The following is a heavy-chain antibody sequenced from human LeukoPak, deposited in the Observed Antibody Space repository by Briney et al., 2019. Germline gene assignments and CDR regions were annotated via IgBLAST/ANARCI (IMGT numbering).Heavy chain of an antibody. D-gene: IGHD5-24*01. CDR3: ARGPSILRWLQFNWFDP. J-gene: IGHJ5*02. CDR1: GGSISSGGYY. Sequence: TLSLTCTVSGGSISSGGYYWSWIRQHPGKGLEWIGYIYYSGSTYYNPSLKSRVTISVDTSKNQFSLKLSSVTAADTAVYYCARGPSILRWLQFNWFDPWGQGTLVTVSS. CDR2: IYYSGST. V-gene: IGHV4-31*03.